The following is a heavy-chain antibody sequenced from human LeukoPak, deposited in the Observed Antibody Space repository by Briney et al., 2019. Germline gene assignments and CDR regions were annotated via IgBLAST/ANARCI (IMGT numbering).Heavy chain of an antibody. CDR1: AFSFRSYG. V-gene: IGHV3-23*01. CDR3: ARDPGGAGGFLVGYFDS. CDR2: MTGSAAGT. D-gene: IGHD2-15*01. Sequence: GGSLRLSCSTTAFSFRSYGMSWVRQAPGEGLEWVSTMTGSAAGTFYADSVKGRFTLSSDSSKNTLHLQMNSLRDEDTAVYYCARDPGGAGGFLVGYFDSWGLGTLVTVSS. J-gene: IGHJ4*02.